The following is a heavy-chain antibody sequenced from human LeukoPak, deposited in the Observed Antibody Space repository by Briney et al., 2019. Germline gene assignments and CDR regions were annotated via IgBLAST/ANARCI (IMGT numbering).Heavy chain of an antibody. D-gene: IGHD6-19*01. V-gene: IGHV3-23*01. Sequence: PGGSLRLFCAASGFTFGCYAMSWARQAPGKGLEWVSAISGSGDSTPYADSVEGRFTISRDNSKNPLFLQMNSLRAEDTAVYYCAKHFDNSAGKDFFDYWGQGTLVTVSS. CDR1: GFTFGCYA. CDR3: AKHFDNSAGKDFFDY. J-gene: IGHJ4*02. CDR2: ISGSGDST.